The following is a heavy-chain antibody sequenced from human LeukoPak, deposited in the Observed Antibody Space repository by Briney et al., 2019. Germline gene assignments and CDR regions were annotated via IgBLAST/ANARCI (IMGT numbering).Heavy chain of an antibody. J-gene: IGHJ3*02. D-gene: IGHD1-26*01. CDR3: ARAEMGATSSGAFDI. V-gene: IGHV1-69*13. CDR1: GGTFSIYA. Sequence: SVKVSCKASGGTFSIYAISWVRQAPGQGLEWMGGIIPIFGTANYAQKFQGRVTITADESTSTAYMELSSLRSEDTAVYYCARAEMGATSSGAFDIWGQGTMVTVSS. CDR2: IIPIFGTA.